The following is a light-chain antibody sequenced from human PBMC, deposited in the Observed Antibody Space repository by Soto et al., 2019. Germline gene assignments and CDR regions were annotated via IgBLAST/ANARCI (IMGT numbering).Light chain of an antibody. V-gene: IGKV3-20*01. CDR3: QQYGSSPPT. CDR1: QSVISIY. Sequence: EIVLTQPPCTLSFSPWEGATLSCTAIQSVISIYLGWYQQKPGQAPRLLIYGTSSRATGIPDRFSGIGSGTDFTLTISRLEPEDFAVYYCQQYGSSPPTFGQGTKVEIK. CDR2: GTS. J-gene: IGKJ1*01.